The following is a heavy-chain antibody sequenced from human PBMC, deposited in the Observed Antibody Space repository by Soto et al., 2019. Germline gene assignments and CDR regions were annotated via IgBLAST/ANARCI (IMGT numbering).Heavy chain of an antibody. CDR3: ASVGSDYDNSGYYLP. CDR1: GGSVSSSNW. D-gene: IGHD3-22*01. CDR2: IYHSGST. Sequence: PSETLSLTCIVSGGSVSSSNWWSWVRQPPGKGLEWIGEIYHSGSTTYNPSLKSRATISVDKSENQFSLGLKSVTAADTAVYYCASVGSDYDNSGYYLPWGPGXLVTVYS. V-gene: IGHV4-4*02. J-gene: IGHJ5*02.